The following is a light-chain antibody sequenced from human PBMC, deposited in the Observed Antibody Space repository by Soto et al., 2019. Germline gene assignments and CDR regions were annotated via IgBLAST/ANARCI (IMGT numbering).Light chain of an antibody. CDR3: MQSLQTPLT. V-gene: IGKV2-28*01. CDR1: QSLLHSNGYNY. J-gene: IGKJ4*01. CDR2: LNS. Sequence: DIVMTQSPLSLPVAPGEPASISCRSSQSLLHSNGYNYLDWYLQKPGQPPQLLIFLNSNRASGVPDRFSGSGSGTDFTLKISRVEAEDVGVYYCMQSLQTPLTFGGGTKVEIK.